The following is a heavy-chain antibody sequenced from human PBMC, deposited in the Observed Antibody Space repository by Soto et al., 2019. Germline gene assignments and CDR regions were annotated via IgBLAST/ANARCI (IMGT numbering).Heavy chain of an antibody. D-gene: IGHD3-10*01. CDR1: GFTFSDYY. J-gene: IGHJ4*02. CDR2: ISSSGTYT. CDR3: ARDPIGAIIQYHFDY. Sequence: QVQLEESGGGLVKPGGSLRLSCAASGFTFSDYYMSWIRQSPGKGLEWVSYISSSGTYTNFADSVKGRFTLSRDNAKKSRFLQMSSLRPEDTAIYYCARDPIGAIIQYHFDYWGQGTLVTVSS. V-gene: IGHV3-11*06.